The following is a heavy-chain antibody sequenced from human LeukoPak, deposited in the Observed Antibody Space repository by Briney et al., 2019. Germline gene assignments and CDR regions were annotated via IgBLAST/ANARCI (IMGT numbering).Heavy chain of an antibody. CDR3: ARVDLAYRGHYYYYGMDV. Sequence: SETLSLTCTVSGGSISSYYWSWIRQPPGKGLEWIGYIYYSGSTNYNPSLKSRVTISVDTSKNQFSLKLSSVTAADTAVYYCARVDLAYRGHYYYYGMDVWGQGTTVTVSS. CDR1: GGSISSYY. J-gene: IGHJ6*02. CDR2: IYYSGST. V-gene: IGHV4-59*01.